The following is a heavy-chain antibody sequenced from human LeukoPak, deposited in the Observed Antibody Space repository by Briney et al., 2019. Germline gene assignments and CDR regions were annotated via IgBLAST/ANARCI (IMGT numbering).Heavy chain of an antibody. D-gene: IGHD6-25*01. J-gene: IGHJ5*02. CDR3: ARLKVPYTSGLAP. CDR2: INHSGGT. Sequence: PSETLSLTCTVSGGSIRSYYWSWIRQPPGKGLEWIGEINHSGGTNYNPSLKSRVIMSVDTSKNQFSLKLSSVTAADTAVYYCARLKVPYTSGLAPWGQGTLVTVSS. CDR1: GGSIRSYY. V-gene: IGHV4-59*04.